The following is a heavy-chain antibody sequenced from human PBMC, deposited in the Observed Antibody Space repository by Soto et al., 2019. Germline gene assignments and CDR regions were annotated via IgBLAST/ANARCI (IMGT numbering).Heavy chain of an antibody. Sequence: SVPKLVNPTETHALNCTVSGFSIINTRMGVSWIRQPPGKALEWLAHFFSSDEKSYSTSLKTRLTISIDTSKSQVVLAMTNMDPVDTATYYCVLTNHNKAAAGSYWLDPWGQGTLVTVSS. CDR2: FFSSDEK. V-gene: IGHV2-26*01. D-gene: IGHD6-13*01. J-gene: IGHJ5*02. CDR3: VLTNHNKAAAGSYWLDP. CDR1: GFSIINTRMG.